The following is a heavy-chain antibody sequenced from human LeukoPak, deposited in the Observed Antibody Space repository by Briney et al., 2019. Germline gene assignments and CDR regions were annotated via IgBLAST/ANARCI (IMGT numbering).Heavy chain of an antibody. V-gene: IGHV1-3*01. Sequence: ASVKVSCKASGGTFSSYAISWVRQAPGQRLEWMGWINAGNGNTKYSQKFQGRVTITRDTSASTAYMELSSLRSEDTAVYYCARGGIAAAGTSWGQGTLVTVSS. CDR3: ARGGIAAAGTS. J-gene: IGHJ5*02. D-gene: IGHD6-13*01. CDR2: INAGNGNT. CDR1: GGTFSSYA.